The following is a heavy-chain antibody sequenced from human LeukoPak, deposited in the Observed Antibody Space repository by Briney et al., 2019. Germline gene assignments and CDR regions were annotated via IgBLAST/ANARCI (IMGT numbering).Heavy chain of an antibody. D-gene: IGHD2-2*02. Sequence: PSETLSLTCTVSGGSISSGDYYWSWIRQPAGKGLEWIGRIYTSGSTNYNPSLKSRVTISVDTSKNQFSLKLSSVTAADTAVYYCASRYRVVPAAIPRDQDYWGQGTLVTVSS. J-gene: IGHJ4*02. CDR2: IYTSGST. CDR1: GGSISSGDYY. V-gene: IGHV4-61*02. CDR3: ASRYRVVPAAIPRDQDY.